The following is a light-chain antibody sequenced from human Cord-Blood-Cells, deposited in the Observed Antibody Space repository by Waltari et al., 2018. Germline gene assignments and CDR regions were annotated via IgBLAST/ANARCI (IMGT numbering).Light chain of an antibody. J-gene: IGLJ3*02. CDR2: EDN. CDR1: SGSIASNY. V-gene: IGLV6-57*01. Sequence: NFMLTQPHSVSESPGKTVTISCTRSSGSIASNYVQWYQQRPGSSPNTVIYEDNQRPSGVPDRFSGSIDSSSNSASLTISGLKTEDEADYYCQTYDSSNPWVFGGGTKLTVL. CDR3: QTYDSSNPWV.